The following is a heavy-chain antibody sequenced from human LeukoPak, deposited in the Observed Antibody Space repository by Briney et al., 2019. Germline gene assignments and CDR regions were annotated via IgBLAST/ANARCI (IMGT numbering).Heavy chain of an antibody. J-gene: IGHJ4*02. Sequence: HGASVKVSCKASGYSFTDSYIHWVRQAPGQGLEWMAWINPYSGATSSAQKFQGRVTMTRDTSISTAYMELSRLRSDDTAVYYCARAMVRGVMMLFGYWGQGTLVTVSS. CDR1: GYSFTDSY. CDR2: INPYSGAT. CDR3: ARAMVRGVMMLFGY. V-gene: IGHV1-2*02. D-gene: IGHD3-10*01.